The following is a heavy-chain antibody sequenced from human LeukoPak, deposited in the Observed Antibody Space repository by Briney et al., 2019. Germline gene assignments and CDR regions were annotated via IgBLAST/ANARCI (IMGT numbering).Heavy chain of an antibody. CDR3: ARGLRITMIVVVTSFDY. V-gene: IGHV1-46*01. Sequence: GASVKVSCKASGYTFTSYYMHWVRQAPGQGLEWMGIINPSGGSTSYAQKFQGRVTMTRGTSTSTVYMELSSLRSEDTAVYYCARGLRITMIVVVTSFDYWGQGTLVTVSS. CDR1: GYTFTSYY. CDR2: INPSGGST. D-gene: IGHD3-22*01. J-gene: IGHJ4*02.